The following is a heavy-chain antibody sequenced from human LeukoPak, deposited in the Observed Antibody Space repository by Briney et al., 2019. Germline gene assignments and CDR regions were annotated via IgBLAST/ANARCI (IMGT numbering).Heavy chain of an antibody. CDR2: ISSSSGTI. J-gene: IGHJ4*02. V-gene: IGHV3-48*01. Sequence: PGGSLRLSCAASGFTFSTYNMNWVRQAPGKGLEWVSYISSSSGTIYYADSVQGRFTISRDNAKNSLYLQMNSLRAEDTAVYYCARRLTASGKHYFDYWDQGTLVTVSS. D-gene: IGHD6-13*01. CDR1: GFTFSTYN. CDR3: ARRLTASGKHYFDY.